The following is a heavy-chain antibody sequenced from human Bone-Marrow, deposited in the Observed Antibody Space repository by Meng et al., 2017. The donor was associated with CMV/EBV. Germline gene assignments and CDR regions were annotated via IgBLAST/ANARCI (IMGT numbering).Heavy chain of an antibody. CDR3: ARGHYYDSSGYYWRADYFDY. Sequence: ASVKVSCKASGYTFTSYGISWVRQAPGQGLEWMGWISAYNGNTNYAQKLQGRVTMTTDTSTSTAYMELRSLRSDDTAVYYCARGHYYDSSGYYWRADYFDYWGQGTLVTVSS. J-gene: IGHJ4*02. V-gene: IGHV1-18*01. D-gene: IGHD3-22*01. CDR1: GYTFTSYG. CDR2: ISAYNGNT.